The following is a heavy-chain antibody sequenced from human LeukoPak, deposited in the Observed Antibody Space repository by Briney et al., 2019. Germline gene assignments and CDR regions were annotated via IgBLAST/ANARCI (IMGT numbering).Heavy chain of an antibody. Sequence: ASVKVSCKVSGYTLTELSMHWVRQAPGKGLEWMGGFDPEDGETIYAQKFQGRVTMTEDTSTDTAYMELSSLRAEDTAVYYCAKGGRYSSSKPPDYWGQGTLVTVSS. D-gene: IGHD6-6*01. CDR3: AKGGRYSSSKPPDY. CDR1: GYTLTELS. J-gene: IGHJ4*02. V-gene: IGHV1-24*01. CDR2: FDPEDGET.